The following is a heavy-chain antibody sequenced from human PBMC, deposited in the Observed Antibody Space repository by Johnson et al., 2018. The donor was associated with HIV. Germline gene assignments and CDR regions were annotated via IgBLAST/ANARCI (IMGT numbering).Heavy chain of an antibody. J-gene: IGHJ3*02. D-gene: IGHD7-27*01. CDR2: ISYDGSNK. Sequence: QVQLVESGGGVVQPGRSLRLSCAASGFTFSSYGMHWVRQAPGKGLEWVAVISYDGSNKYYADSVKGRFTISRDNSKNTLYLQMNSLRAEDTAVYYCAKDRSWGSWNACDIWGQGTMVTVSS. CDR3: AKDRSWGSWNACDI. V-gene: IGHV3-30*18. CDR1: GFTFSSYG.